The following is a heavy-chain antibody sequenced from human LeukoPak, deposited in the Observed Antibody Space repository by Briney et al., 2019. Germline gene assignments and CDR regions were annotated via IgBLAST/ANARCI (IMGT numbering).Heavy chain of an antibody. J-gene: IGHJ6*02. D-gene: IGHD6-6*01. CDR3: AKPTEHSSSSFSGKAYYYGMDV. V-gene: IGHV3-30*18. CDR1: GFTFSSYG. CDR2: ISYDGSNK. Sequence: GGSLRLSCAASGFTFSSYGMHWVRQAPGKGLEWVAVISYDGSNKYYADSVKGRFTISRDNSKNTLYLQMNSLRAEDTAVYYCAKPTEHSSSSFSGKAYYYGMDVWAKGPRSPSP.